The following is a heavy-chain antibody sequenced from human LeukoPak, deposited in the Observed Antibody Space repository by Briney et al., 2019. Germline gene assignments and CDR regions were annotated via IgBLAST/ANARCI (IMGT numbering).Heavy chain of an antibody. V-gene: IGHV4-34*01. J-gene: IGHJ4*02. Sequence: SETLSLTCAVYGGSFSGYYWSWIRQPPGKGLEWIGEINHSGSTNYNPSLKSRVTISVDTSKNQFSLKLSSVTAADTAVYYCARVVGATRGRYFDYWGQGTLVTVSS. CDR1: GGSFSGYY. D-gene: IGHD1-26*01. CDR3: ARVVGATRGRYFDY. CDR2: INHSGST.